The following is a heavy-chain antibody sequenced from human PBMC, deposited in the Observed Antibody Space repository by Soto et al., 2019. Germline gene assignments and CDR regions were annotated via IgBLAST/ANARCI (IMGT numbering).Heavy chain of an antibody. D-gene: IGHD6-13*01. CDR3: ARTYSRLGGYYYGMDV. V-gene: IGHV2-5*01. Sequence: SGPTLVKPTQTLTLTCTFSGFSLSTSGVGVGWIRQPPGKALEWLALIYWNDDKRYSPSLKSRLTITKDTSKNQVVLTMTNMDPVDTATYYCARTYSRLGGYYYGMDVWGQGTTVTVSS. CDR2: IYWNDDK. J-gene: IGHJ6*02. CDR1: GFSLSTSGVG.